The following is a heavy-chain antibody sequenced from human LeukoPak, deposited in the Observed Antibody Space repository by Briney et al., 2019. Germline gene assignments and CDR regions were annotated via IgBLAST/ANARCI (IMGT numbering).Heavy chain of an antibody. CDR3: ARVVLMVYAMWFDP. CDR1: GGSISSSNW. CDR2: IYHSGST. Sequence: SGTLSLTCAVSGGSISSSNWWSWVRQPPGKGLEWIGEIYHSGSTYYNPSLKSRVTISVDTSKNQFSLKLSSVTAADTAVYYCARVVLMVYAMWFDPWGQGTLVTVSS. D-gene: IGHD2-8*01. V-gene: IGHV4-4*02. J-gene: IGHJ5*02.